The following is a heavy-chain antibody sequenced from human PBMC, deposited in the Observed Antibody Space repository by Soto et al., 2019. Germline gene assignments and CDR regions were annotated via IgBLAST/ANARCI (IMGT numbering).Heavy chain of an antibody. CDR3: ARSWGVHQDIDY. J-gene: IGHJ4*02. D-gene: IGHD2-8*01. CDR2: ISPNSGGT. CDR1: GYTFTAYY. V-gene: IGHV1-2*04. Sequence: QVQLVQSGPEVKKPGASVRVSCKASGYTFTAYYIHWVRQAPGHGLEWMGFISPNSGGTQFAPKFQGLVTMTGDTSLSTVYMDLSRLRSDDTAVYYCARSWGVHQDIDYWGQGTLVTVSS.